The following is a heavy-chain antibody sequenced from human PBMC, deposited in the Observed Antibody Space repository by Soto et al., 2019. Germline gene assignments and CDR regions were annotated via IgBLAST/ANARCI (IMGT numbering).Heavy chain of an antibody. J-gene: IGHJ5*02. Sequence: ASVKVSCKASGYTFTGYYMHWVRQAPGQGLEWMGWINPNSGGTNYAQKFQGWVTMTRDTSISTAYMELSRLRSDDTAVYYCARGLFDFCWGYYAEHSNWFDPWGQGIRVTVSS. D-gene: IGHD3-3*01. CDR1: GYTFTGYY. CDR3: ARGLFDFCWGYYAEHSNWFDP. CDR2: INPNSGGT. V-gene: IGHV1-2*04.